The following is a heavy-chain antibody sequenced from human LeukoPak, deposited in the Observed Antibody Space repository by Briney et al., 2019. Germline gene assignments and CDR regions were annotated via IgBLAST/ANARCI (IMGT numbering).Heavy chain of an antibody. V-gene: IGHV1-69*05. CDR2: IIPIFGTA. J-gene: IGHJ3*02. D-gene: IGHD4-23*01. CDR3: ARDYGGNSGPSHAFDI. CDR1: GGTFSSYA. Sequence: SVKVSCKASGGTFSSYAISWVRQAPGQGLEWMGRIIPIFGTATYAQKFQGRVTITTDESTSTAYMELSSLRSEDTAVYYCARDYGGNSGPSHAFDIWGQGTMVTVSS.